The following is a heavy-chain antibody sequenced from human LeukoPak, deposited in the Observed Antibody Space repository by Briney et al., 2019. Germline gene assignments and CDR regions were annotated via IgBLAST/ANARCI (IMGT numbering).Heavy chain of an antibody. CDR1: GGSISSSSYY. J-gene: IGHJ4*02. CDR3: ARDSTYYYDSSGYYFDY. CDR2: IYHSGST. Sequence: SETLSLTCTVSGGSISSSSYYWSWIRQPAGKGLEWIGSIYHSGSTYYNPSLKSRVTISVDTSKNQFSLKLSSVTAADTAVYYCARDSTYYYDSSGYYFDYWGQGTLVTVSS. V-gene: IGHV4-39*07. D-gene: IGHD3-22*01.